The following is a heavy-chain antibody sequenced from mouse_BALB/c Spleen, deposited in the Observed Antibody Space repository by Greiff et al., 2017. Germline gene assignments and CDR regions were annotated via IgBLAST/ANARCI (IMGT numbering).Heavy chain of an antibody. CDR2: IDPFNGGT. J-gene: IGHJ1*01. V-gene: IGHV1S135*01. CDR1: GYSFTSYY. CDR3: ARSTTAKYFDV. D-gene: IGHD1-2*01. Sequence: EVQLQQSGPELMKPGASVKISCKASGYSFTSYYMHWVKQSHGKSLEWIGYIDPFNGGTSYNQKFKGKATLTVDKSSSTAYMHLSSLTSEDSAVYYCARSTTAKYFDVWGAGTTVTVSS.